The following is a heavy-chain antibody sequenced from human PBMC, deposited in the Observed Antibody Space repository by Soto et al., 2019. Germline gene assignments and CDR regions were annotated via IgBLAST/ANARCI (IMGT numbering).Heavy chain of an antibody. Sequence: EVQLLESGGGLVQPGGSLRLSCAASGFTFTSYAMSWVRQAPGKGLYWVSAISGGGGSTYYADSVKGWFTISRDNSKNTLYPQMARLRAEDPALYYCAKGPVTSIVGATRNDWYFDLWGRGTRVSVSS. CDR1: GFTFTSYA. CDR3: AKGPVTSIVGATRNDWYFDL. D-gene: IGHD1-26*01. J-gene: IGHJ2*01. V-gene: IGHV3-23*01. CDR2: ISGGGGST.